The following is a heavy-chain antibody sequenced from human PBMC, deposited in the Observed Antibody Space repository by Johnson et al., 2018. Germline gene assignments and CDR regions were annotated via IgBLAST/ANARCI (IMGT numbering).Heavy chain of an antibody. J-gene: IGHJ6*03. CDR3: AKEGWFGGNYYYYYMDV. CDR2: ISWNSGSI. V-gene: IGHV3-9*01. CDR1: GFTFDDYA. D-gene: IGHD3-10*01. Sequence: VQSGRSLRLSCAASGFTFDDYAMHWVRQAPGKGLEWVSGISWNSGSIGYADSVKGRFTISRDNAKNSLYLQMNSLRAEDTALYYCAKEGWFGGNYYYYYMDVWGKGTTVTVSS.